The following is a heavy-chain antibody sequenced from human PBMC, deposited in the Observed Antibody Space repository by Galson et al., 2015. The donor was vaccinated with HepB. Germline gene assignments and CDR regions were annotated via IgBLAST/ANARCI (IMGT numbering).Heavy chain of an antibody. D-gene: IGHD7-27*01. CDR3: VRDAPQDWGRTNNYGMDV. CDR1: GFTFSNYW. J-gene: IGHJ6*02. Sequence: SLRLSCAASGFTFSNYWMTWVRQPPGKGPEWVAKIKQDGSEIYYVDSVRGRFTISRDNAKNSLYLEMKSLRAEDTAVFYCVRDAPQDWGRTNNYGMDVWGQGTTVTVSS. V-gene: IGHV3-7*03. CDR2: IKQDGSEI.